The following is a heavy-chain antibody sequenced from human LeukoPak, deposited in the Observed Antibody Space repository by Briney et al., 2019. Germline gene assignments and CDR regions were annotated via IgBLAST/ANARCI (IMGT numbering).Heavy chain of an antibody. V-gene: IGHV3-21*01. CDR3: AREFHYYDSSGYYFY. CDR2: ISSSSSYI. CDR1: GFTFSSYS. D-gene: IGHD3-22*01. J-gene: IGHJ4*02. Sequence: GGSLRLSCAASGFTFSSYSMNWVRQAPGKGLEWVSSISSSSSYIYYADSVKGRFTISRDNAKNSLYLQMNSLRAEDTAVYYCAREFHYYDSSGYYFYWGQGTLVTVSS.